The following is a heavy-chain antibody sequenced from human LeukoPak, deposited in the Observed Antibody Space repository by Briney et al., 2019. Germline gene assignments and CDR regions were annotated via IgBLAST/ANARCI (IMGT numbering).Heavy chain of an antibody. CDR1: GFSISNGFF. D-gene: IGHD3-10*01. V-gene: IGHV4-38-2*01. J-gene: IGHJ4*02. Sequence: SETLSLTCAVSGFSISNGFFRGLVRRPPGKGLEWIGTIHYPESTYYNPSLNSRLTISLDASKNHFSLKLSSVTAADTAQYYCARGRGRQVGSRWHPDTHHDYWGQGILVTVSS. CDR3: ARGRGRQVGSRWHPDTHHDY. CDR2: IHYPEST.